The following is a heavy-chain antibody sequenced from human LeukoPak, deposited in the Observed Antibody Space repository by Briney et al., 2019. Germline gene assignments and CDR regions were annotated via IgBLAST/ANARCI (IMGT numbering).Heavy chain of an antibody. Sequence: GGSLRLSCAASGFTFSDYYMSWIRQAPGKGLEWVSYISSSGSTIYYADSVKGRFTISRDNAKNSMYLQMNSRRAEDTAVYYCARGITSSNITIFGVVQGFDPWGQGTLVTVSS. CDR2: ISSSGSTI. CDR1: GFTFSDYY. J-gene: IGHJ5*02. D-gene: IGHD3-3*01. V-gene: IGHV3-11*04. CDR3: ARGITSSNITIFGVVQGFDP.